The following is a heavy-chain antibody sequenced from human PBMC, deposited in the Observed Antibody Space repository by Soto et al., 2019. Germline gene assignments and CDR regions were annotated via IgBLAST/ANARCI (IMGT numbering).Heavy chain of an antibody. Sequence: EVQLVESGGGLVQPGGSLTLSCEASGSTFSAYWMIWVRQAPGKGLEWVGNIKFDGSEKNYVDSVKGRFTISRDNARNSLYLQMNSLRAEDTAVYYCAGDLDYSDSSGYWYDRWHPWGQGTLVTVSS. D-gene: IGHD3-22*01. J-gene: IGHJ5*02. V-gene: IGHV3-7*03. CDR1: GSTFSAYW. CDR2: IKFDGSEK. CDR3: AGDLDYSDSSGYWYDRWHP.